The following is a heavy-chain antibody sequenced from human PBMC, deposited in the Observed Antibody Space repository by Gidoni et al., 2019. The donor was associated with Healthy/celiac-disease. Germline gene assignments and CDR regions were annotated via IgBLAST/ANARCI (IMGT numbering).Heavy chain of an antibody. Sequence: VQLLESGGGLVQPGGSLRLSCAASGFPFSRYAMSWVRQAPGKGLEWVSAISGSGGSTYYADSVKGRFTISRDNSKNTLYLQMNSLRAEDTAVYYCAKATFGGVIVQRYFDYWGQGTLVTVSS. D-gene: IGHD3-16*02. CDR1: GFPFSRYA. CDR3: AKATFGGVIVQRYFDY. J-gene: IGHJ4*02. V-gene: IGHV3-23*01. CDR2: ISGSGGST.